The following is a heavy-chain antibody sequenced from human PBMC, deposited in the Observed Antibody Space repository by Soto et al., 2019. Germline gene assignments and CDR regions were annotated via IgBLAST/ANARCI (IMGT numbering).Heavy chain of an antibody. J-gene: IGHJ5*02. Sequence: ASVKVYCKASGITFSSYAMHWVRQAPGQRLEWMGWINAGNGDTRYSQIFQGRVTLTRDTSASTVYLDLSSLRSEDTAIYYCARAISVYVTCGQGTLVTVYS. D-gene: IGHD5-12*01. CDR1: GITFSSYA. CDR2: INAGNGDT. V-gene: IGHV1-3*01. CDR3: ARAISVYVT.